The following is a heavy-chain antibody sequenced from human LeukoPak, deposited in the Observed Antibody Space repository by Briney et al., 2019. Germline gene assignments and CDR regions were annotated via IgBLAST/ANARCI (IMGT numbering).Heavy chain of an antibody. D-gene: IGHD3-10*01. CDR3: ARSITMVWGVIPYFDY. Sequence: SETLSLTCAVYGGSFSGYYWSWIRQPPGKGLEWIGEINHSGSTNYNPSLKSRVTISVDTSKNQSSLKLSSVTAADTAVYYCARSITMVWGVIPYFDYWGQGTLVTVSS. J-gene: IGHJ4*02. CDR2: INHSGST. CDR1: GGSFSGYY. V-gene: IGHV4-34*01.